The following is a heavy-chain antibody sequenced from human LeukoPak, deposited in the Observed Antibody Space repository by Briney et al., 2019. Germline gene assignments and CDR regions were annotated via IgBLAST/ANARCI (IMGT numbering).Heavy chain of an antibody. J-gene: IGHJ4*02. Sequence: GGSLRLSCAASGFTFSSYSMNWVRQAPGKGLEWVSSISSSSSYIYYADSVKGRFTISRDNAKNSLYLQMNSLRAEDTAVYYCARDSYGSGVSGNFDYWGQGTLVTVSS. CDR3: ARDSYGSGVSGNFDY. CDR1: GFTFSSYS. D-gene: IGHD3-10*01. V-gene: IGHV3-21*01. CDR2: ISSSSSYI.